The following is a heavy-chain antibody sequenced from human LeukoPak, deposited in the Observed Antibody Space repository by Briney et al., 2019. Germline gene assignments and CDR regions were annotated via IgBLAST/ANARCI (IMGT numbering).Heavy chain of an antibody. CDR2: IIPIFGTA. CDR1: RGTFSSYA. Sequence: ASVKVSCKASRGTFSSYAISWVRQAPGQGLEWMGGIIPIFGTANYAQKFQGRVTITADESTSTAYMELSSLRSEDTAVYYCARGRATGVGWFDPWGQGTLVTVSS. V-gene: IGHV1-69*13. J-gene: IGHJ5*02. D-gene: IGHD5-24*01. CDR3: ARGRATGVGWFDP.